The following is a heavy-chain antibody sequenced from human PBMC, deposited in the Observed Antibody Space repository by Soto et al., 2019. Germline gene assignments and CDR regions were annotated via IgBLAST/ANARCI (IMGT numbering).Heavy chain of an antibody. V-gene: IGHV3-21*06. CDR3: ARESEDLTSNFDY. CDR1: GFNVNSDY. CDR2: ISSTTNYI. Sequence: GGSLRLSCAASGFNVNSDYMNWVRQTPGKGLEWVSSISSTTNYIYYGDSMKGRFTISRDNAKNSLYLEMNSLRAEDTAVYYCARESEDLTSNFDYWGQGTLVTVSS. J-gene: IGHJ4*02.